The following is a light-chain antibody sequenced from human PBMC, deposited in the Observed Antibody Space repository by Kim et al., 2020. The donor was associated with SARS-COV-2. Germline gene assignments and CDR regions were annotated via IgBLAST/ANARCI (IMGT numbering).Light chain of an antibody. CDR1: KLGDKY. CDR2: QDS. V-gene: IGLV3-1*01. J-gene: IGLJ1*01. CDR3: QAWDSSTEV. Sequence: VSPGQTARITCSGDKLGDKYACWYQQKPGQSPVLVIYQDSKRPSGIPERFSGSNSGNTATLTISGTQAMDEADYYCQAWDSSTEVFGTGTKVTVL.